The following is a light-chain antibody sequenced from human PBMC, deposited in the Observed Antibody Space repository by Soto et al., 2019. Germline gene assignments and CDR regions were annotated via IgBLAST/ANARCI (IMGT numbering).Light chain of an antibody. CDR1: SSNIGSNT. CDR3: SAWDDSLNGREV. J-gene: IGLJ2*01. Sequence: QAVVTQPPSASGTPGQRVTISCSGSSSNIGSNTVNWYQQLPGTAPKLLIYSNNQRPSGVPDRFSGSKSGTSASLAISGLQSEDEADYNCSAWDDSLNGREVFGGGTKLTVL. CDR2: SNN. V-gene: IGLV1-44*01.